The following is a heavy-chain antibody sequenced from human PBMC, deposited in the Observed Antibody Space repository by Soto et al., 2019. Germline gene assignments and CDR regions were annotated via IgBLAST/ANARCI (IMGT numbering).Heavy chain of an antibody. CDR3: ARGVLEWLLRDSYYYYMDV. V-gene: IGHV4-59*01. CDR2: IDDTGST. J-gene: IGHJ6*03. Sequence: PSETLSLTCTVSGDSICSSYWNWIRQAPGKGLEWIGYIDDTGSTNYNPSLKSRVTLSVDPSNNQYSLKLSSVTAADTAVYYCARGVLEWLLRDSYYYYMDVWGKGTTVTVSS. CDR1: GDSICSSY. D-gene: IGHD3-3*01.